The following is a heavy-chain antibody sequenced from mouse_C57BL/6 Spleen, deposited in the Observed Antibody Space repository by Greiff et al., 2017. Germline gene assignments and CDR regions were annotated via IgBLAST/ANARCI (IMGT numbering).Heavy chain of an antibody. CDR3: ARGDYSYAMDY. Sequence: QVQLQQSGPELVKPGASVKISCKASGYAFSSSWMNWVKQRPGKGLEWIGRIYPGDGDTNYNGKFKGKATLTADKSSSTAYMQLSSLTSEDSAVYCCARGDYSYAMDYWGQGTSVTVSS. V-gene: IGHV1-82*01. J-gene: IGHJ4*01. CDR2: IYPGDGDT. CDR1: GYAFSSSW. D-gene: IGHD1-1*01.